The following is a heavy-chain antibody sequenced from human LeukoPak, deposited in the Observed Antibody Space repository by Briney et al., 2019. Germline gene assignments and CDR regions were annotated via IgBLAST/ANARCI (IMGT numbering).Heavy chain of an antibody. D-gene: IGHD2-8*01. V-gene: IGHV1-2*02. Sequence: GASVKVSRKASGYTFTDYYMEWVRQAPGQGLEWMGWINPNSGGTNYAQKFQGRVTMTRDTSISTAYMELSRLRSDDTAVYYCARVRSYCTNGVCYWDLDYWGQGTLVTVSS. J-gene: IGHJ4*02. CDR1: GYTFTDYY. CDR3: ARVRSYCTNGVCYWDLDY. CDR2: INPNSGGT.